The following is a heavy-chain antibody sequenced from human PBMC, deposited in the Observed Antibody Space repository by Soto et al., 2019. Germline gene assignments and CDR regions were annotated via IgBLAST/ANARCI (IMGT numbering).Heavy chain of an antibody. D-gene: IGHD6-19*01. CDR1: GFTFSNVW. Sequence: EVQLVESGGGLVKPGGSLRLSCAASGFTFSNVWMNWVRQAPGKGLEWVCRIKSKTDGGTTDYAAPVKGRFTISRDDSKNTLYLQMNRLKTEETAVYYCTPLALKDSSGWYEFSDWGQGTLVTVSS. CDR3: TPLALKDSSGWYEFSD. V-gene: IGHV3-15*07. J-gene: IGHJ4*02. CDR2: IKSKTDGGTT.